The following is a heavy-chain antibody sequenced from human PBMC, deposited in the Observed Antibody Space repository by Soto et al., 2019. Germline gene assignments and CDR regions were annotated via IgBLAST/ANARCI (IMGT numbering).Heavy chain of an antibody. Sequence: PSETLSLTXTVSGGSISSYYWSWIRQPPGKGLEWIGYIYYSGSTNYNPSLKSRVTISVDTSKNQFSLKLSSVTAADTAVYYCARDLYYYDSSGYYRYFDYWGQGTLVTVS. CDR1: GGSISSYY. J-gene: IGHJ4*02. V-gene: IGHV4-59*01. CDR3: ARDLYYYDSSGYYRYFDY. D-gene: IGHD3-22*01. CDR2: IYYSGST.